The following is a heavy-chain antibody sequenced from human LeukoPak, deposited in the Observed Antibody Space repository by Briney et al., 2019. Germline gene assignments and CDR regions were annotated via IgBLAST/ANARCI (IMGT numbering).Heavy chain of an antibody. Sequence: PSETLSLTCTVSGGSISSYYWSWIRQPPGKGLEWIGYIYYSGSTNYNPSLKSRVTISVDTSKNQFSLKLSSVTAADTAVYYCARGDLGGYDSESEHYYYMDVWGKGTTVTVSS. J-gene: IGHJ6*03. CDR3: ARGDLGGYDSESEHYYYMDV. CDR2: IYYSGST. CDR1: GGSISSYY. D-gene: IGHD5-12*01. V-gene: IGHV4-59*01.